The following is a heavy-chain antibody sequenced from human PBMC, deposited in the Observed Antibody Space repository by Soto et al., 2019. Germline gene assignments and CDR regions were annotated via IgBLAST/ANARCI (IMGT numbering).Heavy chain of an antibody. CDR1: GGSISGYY. CDR2: IYYSGST. Sequence: PSETLSLTCTVSGGSISGYYWSWIRQPPGKGLEWIGYIYYSGSTNYNPSLKSRVTISVDTSKNQFSLKLSSVTAADTAVYYCARENKYDFWSGSNWFDPWGQGTLVTVSS. D-gene: IGHD3-3*01. V-gene: IGHV4-59*01. CDR3: ARENKYDFWSGSNWFDP. J-gene: IGHJ5*02.